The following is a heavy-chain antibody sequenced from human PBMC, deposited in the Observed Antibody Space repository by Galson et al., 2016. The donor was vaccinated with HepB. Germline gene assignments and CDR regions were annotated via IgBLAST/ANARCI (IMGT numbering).Heavy chain of an antibody. J-gene: IGHJ3*02. CDR1: GFTFSDFY. V-gene: IGHV3-11*06. Sequence: SLRLSCAASGFTFSDFYMTWMRRTPGKSLEWVSYISHSSAYTAYADSVKGRFIISRDNVRNSLFLQISSLRVEDTALYFCARGRAPKTLDTFDIWGQGTMVTVSS. CDR3: ARGRAPKTLDTFDI. CDR2: ISHSSAYT.